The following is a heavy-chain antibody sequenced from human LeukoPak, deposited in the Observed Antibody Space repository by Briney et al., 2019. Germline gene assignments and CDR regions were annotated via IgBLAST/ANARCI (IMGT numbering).Heavy chain of an antibody. D-gene: IGHD6-6*01. V-gene: IGHV3-23*01. Sequence: GGSLRLSCAASGFTFSSFAMSWVRQAPGKGLEWVSGISVSDGETYHADSVKGRFTISRDNSKNTLYLQMNSLRAEDTAVYYCGSIGGRSKAAKGDAFDIWGQGTMVTVSS. CDR1: GFTFSSFA. CDR3: GSIGGRSKAAKGDAFDI. J-gene: IGHJ3*02. CDR2: ISVSDGET.